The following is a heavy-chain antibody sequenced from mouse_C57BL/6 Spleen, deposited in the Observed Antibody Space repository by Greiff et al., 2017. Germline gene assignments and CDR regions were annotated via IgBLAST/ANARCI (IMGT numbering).Heavy chain of an antibody. CDR1: GFTFSSYG. Sequence: EVKLMESGGDLVKPGGSLKLSCAASGFTFSSYGMSWVRQTPDKRLEWVATISSGGSYTYYPDSVKGRFTISRDNAKNTLYLQMSSLKSEDTAMYYCARRGSWFADWGQGTLVTVSA. D-gene: IGHD3-1*01. CDR2: ISSGGSYT. J-gene: IGHJ3*01. V-gene: IGHV5-6*01. CDR3: ARRGSWFAD.